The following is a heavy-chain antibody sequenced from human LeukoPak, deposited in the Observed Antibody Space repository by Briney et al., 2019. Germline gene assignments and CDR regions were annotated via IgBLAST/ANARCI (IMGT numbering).Heavy chain of an antibody. Sequence: SQTLSLTCTVSGGSITSGTYYWSWIRPRPGKGLEWIGYTHYSGSTYNNPSLKSRVTISVDTSKNQLSLKLRSVTAADTAVYYCARDGCSGTGCYGNWFDPWGQGTLVTVSS. D-gene: IGHD2-2*01. CDR3: ARDGCSGTGCYGNWFDP. V-gene: IGHV4-31*03. J-gene: IGHJ5*02. CDR2: THYSGST. CDR1: GGSITSGTYY.